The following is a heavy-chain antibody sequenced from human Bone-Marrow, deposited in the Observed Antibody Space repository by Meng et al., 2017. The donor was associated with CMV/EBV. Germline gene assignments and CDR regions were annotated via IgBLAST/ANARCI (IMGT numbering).Heavy chain of an antibody. J-gene: IGHJ4*02. V-gene: IGHV1-46*01. CDR1: GYTFTSYY. D-gene: IGHD2-2*01. CDR2: INPSGGST. Sequence: ASVKVSCKASGYTFTSYYMHWVRQAPGQGLEWMGIINPSGGSTSYAQKFQGRVTLTKNISISTAYMELSSLRSEDTAVYFCASTYCSTTSRYQGAGGYWGQGTLVTVSS. CDR3: ASTYCSTTSRYQGAGGY.